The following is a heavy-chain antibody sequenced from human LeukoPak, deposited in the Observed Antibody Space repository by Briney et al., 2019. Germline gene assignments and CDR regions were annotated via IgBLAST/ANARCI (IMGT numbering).Heavy chain of an antibody. V-gene: IGHV1-18*01. D-gene: IGHD7-27*01. Sequence: GASVKVSCKASGYTFTSYGISWVRQAPGHGLEWMGMISAYNVNAEYAQKFQGRVTMATDTTTNTAFLELTSLRSDDTAVYYCAEENGNWGTFDYWGQGTLVTVSS. J-gene: IGHJ4*02. CDR3: AEENGNWGTFDY. CDR1: GYTFTSYG. CDR2: ISAYNVNA.